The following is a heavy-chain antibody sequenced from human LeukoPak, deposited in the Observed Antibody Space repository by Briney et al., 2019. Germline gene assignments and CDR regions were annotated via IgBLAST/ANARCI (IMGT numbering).Heavy chain of an antibody. CDR1: GGSISSYY. CDR3: ARQGYDILTGYIDAFDI. J-gene: IGHJ3*02. CDR2: ISYSGST. Sequence: SETLSLTCTVSGGSISSYYWSWIRQPPGKGLEWIVYISYSGSTNYNPSLKSRVTISIHTSKNQFSLKLRSVTAADTAIYYCARQGYDILTGYIDAFDIWGQGTMVTVSS. V-gene: IGHV4-59*08. D-gene: IGHD3-9*01.